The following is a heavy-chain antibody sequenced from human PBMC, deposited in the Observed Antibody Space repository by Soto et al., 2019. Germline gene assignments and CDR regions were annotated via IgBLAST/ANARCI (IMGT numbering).Heavy chain of an antibody. CDR1: GGSISSSSYY. J-gene: IGHJ4*02. CDR3: ARVLGMVRGEYYFDY. V-gene: IGHV4-39*01. CDR2: IYYSGST. D-gene: IGHD3-10*01. Sequence: QLQLQESGPGLVKPSETLSLTCTVSGGSISSSSYYWGWIRQPPGKGLEWIGSIYYSGSTYYNPSLKSRVTISVDTSKTQFSLKLSSVTAADTAVYYCARVLGMVRGEYYFDYWGQGTLVTVSS.